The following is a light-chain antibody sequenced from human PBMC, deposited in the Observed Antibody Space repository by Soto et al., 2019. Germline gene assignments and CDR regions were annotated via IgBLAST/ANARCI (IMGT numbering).Light chain of an antibody. V-gene: IGKV1-5*01. CDR1: QSIGSW. CDR2: DAS. CDR3: QQYHIYST. Sequence: DIQMTQSPSTLSASVGDRVTITCRASQSIGSWLAWYQQKPGKAPKLLIYDASSLESGVPSRFSGSGSGTEFTLTISSLQPDDFATYYCQQYHIYSTFGQGTKVEIK. J-gene: IGKJ1*01.